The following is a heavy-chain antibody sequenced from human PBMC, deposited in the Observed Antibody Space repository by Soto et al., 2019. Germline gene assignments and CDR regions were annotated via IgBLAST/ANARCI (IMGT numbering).Heavy chain of an antibody. D-gene: IGHD6-19*01. CDR2: IYYSGSN. Sequence: QVQLQESGPGLVKPSESLSLTCAVSGGSISSYYWSWIRQPPGKGLEWIGYIYYSGSNNYNPSLKSRVTISVDTSKNQFSLKLISVTAADTAVYYCARSRYTSVWWTPPFDYWGQGTLVTVSS. J-gene: IGHJ4*02. CDR1: GGSISSYY. CDR3: ARSRYTSVWWTPPFDY. V-gene: IGHV4-59*01.